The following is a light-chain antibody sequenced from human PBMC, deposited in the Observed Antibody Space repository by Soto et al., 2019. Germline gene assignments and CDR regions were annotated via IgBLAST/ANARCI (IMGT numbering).Light chain of an antibody. CDR3: SLYTSSSTVA. J-gene: IGLJ2*01. Sequence: QSALTQPPSVSASPGQSVTIPCTATSSDVGAYNRVSWYQQYPGTPPKLMISEVNNRPSGVPDRFSGSKSGNTASLTISGLQAEDEADYYCSLYTSSSTVAFGGGTKLPS. V-gene: IGLV2-18*01. CDR2: EVN. CDR1: SSDVGAYNR.